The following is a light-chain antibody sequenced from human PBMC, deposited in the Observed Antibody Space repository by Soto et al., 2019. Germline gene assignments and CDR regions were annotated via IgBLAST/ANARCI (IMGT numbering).Light chain of an antibody. V-gene: IGKV1-39*01. CDR2: GAS. CDR1: QNIRTY. J-gene: IGKJ1*01. Sequence: QMTQSPSSLSASVGARVTITCRASQNIRTYLNWYQQKPGKAPSLLIYGASTLQSGVPSRFSGSGSATDFTLTITSLLPEDSATYYCQQSYTTPRTFGQGTTVEIK. CDR3: QQSYTTPRT.